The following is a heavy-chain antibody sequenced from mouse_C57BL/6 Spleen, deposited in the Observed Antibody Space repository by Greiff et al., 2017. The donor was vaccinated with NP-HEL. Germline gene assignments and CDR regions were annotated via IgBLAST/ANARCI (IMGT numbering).Heavy chain of an antibody. D-gene: IGHD2-4*01. CDR2: IYPGSGST. J-gene: IGHJ3*01. V-gene: IGHV1-55*01. CDR1: GYTFTSYW. CDR3: ARRYYDYDPFAY. Sequence: VQLQQPGAELVKPGASVKMSCKASGYTFTSYWITWVKQRPGQGLEWIGDIYPGSGSTNYNEKFKSKATLTVDTSSSTAYMQLSSLTSEDSAVYYCARRYYDYDPFAYWGQGTLVTVSA.